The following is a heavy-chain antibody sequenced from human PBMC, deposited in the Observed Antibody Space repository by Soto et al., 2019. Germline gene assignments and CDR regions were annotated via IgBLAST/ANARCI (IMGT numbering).Heavy chain of an antibody. CDR3: SRLQGIADPYFDY. CDR1: GGSISSGGYS. V-gene: IGHV4-30-2*01. D-gene: IGHD6-13*01. J-gene: IGHJ4*02. CDR2: IYHSGIT. Sequence: SETLSLTCAVSGGSISSGGYSGSWIRQPPGKVLEWIGYIYHSGITYYNPSPKSRVTISVDRSKNQFSLKLSSVTAADTAVYYCSRLQGIADPYFDYWGQGPLVTVSS.